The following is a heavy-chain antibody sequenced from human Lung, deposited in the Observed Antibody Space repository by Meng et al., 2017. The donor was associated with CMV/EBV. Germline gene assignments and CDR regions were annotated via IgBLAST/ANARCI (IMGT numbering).Heavy chain of an antibody. V-gene: IGHV4-4*02. CDR3: LRRSGGSV. CDR1: GDSITNHYW. J-gene: IGHJ1*01. CDR2: IPHRGSS. D-gene: IGHD3-10*01. Sequence: VQVREAGPALVKPSEPLSLTCAVPGDSITNHYWWAWVRQPPGKGLEWIGEIPHRGSSAYNPSLKSRVSMSIDKSKNQFSLKLTSVTAADTAVYHCLRRSGGSVWGQGTLVTVSS.